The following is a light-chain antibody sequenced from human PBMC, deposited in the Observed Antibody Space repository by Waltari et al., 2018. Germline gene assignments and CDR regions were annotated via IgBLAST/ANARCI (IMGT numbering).Light chain of an antibody. CDR1: QSVLYRSNNNNY. CDR2: WAS. J-gene: IGKJ4*01. V-gene: IGKV4-1*01. CDR3: QQYYSTPRS. Sequence: DIVMTQSPASLAVSLGERATINCKSSQSVLYRSNNNNYLAWYQQKPGQPPKLLIYWASARESGVPDRFSGSGSGTDFTLTISSLQAEDVAVYYCQQYYSTPRSFGRGTKVVIK.